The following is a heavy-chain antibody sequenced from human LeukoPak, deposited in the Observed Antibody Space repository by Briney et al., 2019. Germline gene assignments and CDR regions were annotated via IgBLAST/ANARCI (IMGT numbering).Heavy chain of an antibody. V-gene: IGHV3-23*01. J-gene: IGHJ4*02. CDR2: ISGSSGST. CDR3: AQDRYCTSTGCLKYFFDY. Sequence: PGGSLRLSCTASGFTFASCAMSWVRQAPGKGLEWVSAISGSSGSTYYADSVKGRFTISRDNSKNTLYLQMNSLGAEDTAVYYCAQDRYCTSTGCLKYFFDYWGQGTLVTVSS. D-gene: IGHD2-2*01. CDR1: GFTFASCA.